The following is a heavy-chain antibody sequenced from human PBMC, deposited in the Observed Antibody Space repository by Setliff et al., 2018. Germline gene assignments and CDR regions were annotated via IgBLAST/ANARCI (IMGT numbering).Heavy chain of an antibody. CDR3: AREARYSYGHRTFDY. D-gene: IGHD5-18*01. J-gene: IGHJ4*02. CDR1: GGSISSYY. V-gene: IGHV4-59*01. CDR2: IYYSGST. Sequence: SETLSLTCTVSGGSISSYYRSWIRQPPGKGLEWIGYIYYSGSTNYDPSLKSRVTISVDTSKNQFSLKLSSVTAADTAVYYCAREARYSYGHRTFDYWGQGTLVTVSS.